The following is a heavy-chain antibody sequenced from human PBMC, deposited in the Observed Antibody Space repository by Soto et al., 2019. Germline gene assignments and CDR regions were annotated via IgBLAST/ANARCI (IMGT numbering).Heavy chain of an antibody. J-gene: IGHJ5*02. Sequence: QITLKESGPTLVKPTQTLTLTCTFSGFSLSTSGVGVGWIRQSPGKALEWLAIIYWDDDKYYSPSLKSRFTITKDTSKNQVVLTMTNMDPVDTATYYCAQRRRFLGTYNWFDPWGQGILVTLSS. D-gene: IGHD3-3*01. CDR1: GFSLSTSGVG. CDR3: AQRRRFLGTYNWFDP. CDR2: IYWDDDK. V-gene: IGHV2-5*02.